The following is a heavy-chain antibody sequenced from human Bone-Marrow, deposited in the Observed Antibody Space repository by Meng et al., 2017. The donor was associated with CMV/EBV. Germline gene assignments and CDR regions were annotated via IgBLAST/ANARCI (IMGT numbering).Heavy chain of an antibody. J-gene: IGHJ4*02. CDR3: AREGIETTFDY. Sequence: GESLKISCSASGFTFSSYSMNWVRQASGKGLEWVSSISSSSSYIYYADSVKGRFTISRDNAKNSLYLQMNSLRAEDTAVYYCAREGIETTFDYWGQGTLVTVSS. CDR2: ISSSSSYI. CDR1: GFTFSSYS. V-gene: IGHV3-21*01. D-gene: IGHD1-7*01.